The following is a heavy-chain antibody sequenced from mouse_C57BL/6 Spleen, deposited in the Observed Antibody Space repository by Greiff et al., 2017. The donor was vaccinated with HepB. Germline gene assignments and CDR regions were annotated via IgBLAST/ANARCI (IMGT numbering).Heavy chain of an antibody. CDR1: GFTFSDYG. D-gene: IGHD1-1*01. Sequence: EVNVVESGGGLVKPGGSLKLSCAASGFTFSDYGMHWVRQAPEKGLEWVAYISSGSSTIYYAATVKGRFTISRDNAKTTLFLQMTSLRSEDTAMYYCARPYYGSISFAYWGQGTLVTVSA. CDR3: ARPYYGSISFAY. V-gene: IGHV5-17*01. CDR2: ISSGSSTI. J-gene: IGHJ3*01.